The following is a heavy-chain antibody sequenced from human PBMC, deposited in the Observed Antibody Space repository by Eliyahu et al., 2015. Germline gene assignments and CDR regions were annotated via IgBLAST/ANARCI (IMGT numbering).Heavy chain of an antibody. CDR2: IYPSDSDT. CDR1: GYSFXTYW. J-gene: IGHJ4*02. Sequence: EVQLVQSGAEVKKPGESLKISCRGSGYSFXTYWIGWVRXMPGKGLEWLRIIYPSDSDTRYSPSFQGQVIISADKSISTAYLQWSSLKASDTAMYYCARQSGYSSSWYYFDYWGQGTLVTVSS. D-gene: IGHD6-13*01. V-gene: IGHV5-51*01. CDR3: ARQSGYSSSWYYFDY.